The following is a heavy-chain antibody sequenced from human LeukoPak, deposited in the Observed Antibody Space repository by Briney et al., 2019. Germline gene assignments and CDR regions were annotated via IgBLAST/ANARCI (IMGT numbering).Heavy chain of an antibody. CDR1: GFTFSSYA. V-gene: IGHV3-23*01. D-gene: IGHD3-22*01. CDR2: ISGSGGST. CDR3: AKDPNYYYDSGVHFDY. Sequence: PGGSLRLSCAASGFTFSSYAMSWVRQAPGKGLEWVSAISGSGGSTYYADSVKGRFTISRDNSKNTLYLQMNSLRAEDTAVYYCAKDPNYYYDSGVHFDYWGQGTLVTVSS. J-gene: IGHJ4*02.